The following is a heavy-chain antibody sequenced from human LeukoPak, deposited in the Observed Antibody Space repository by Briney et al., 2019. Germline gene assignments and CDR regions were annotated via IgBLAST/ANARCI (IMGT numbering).Heavy chain of an antibody. J-gene: IGHJ6*02. V-gene: IGHV3-53*04. CDR3: ATLPIVVTSARI. CDR2: IYSGGTT. CDR1: GFTVNSNY. Sequence: GGSLTLSCAASGFTVNSNYMSWVRQAPGKGLEWVSSIYSGGTTSYADSVRGRFAISRHHSENTLFLQMDSLRTEHTAVYYCATLPIVVTSARIWGQGTSVTVSS. D-gene: IGHD2-15*01.